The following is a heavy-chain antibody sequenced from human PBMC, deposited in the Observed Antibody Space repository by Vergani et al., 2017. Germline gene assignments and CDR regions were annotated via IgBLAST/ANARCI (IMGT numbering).Heavy chain of an antibody. CDR3: AKARDPNCKGGNCYSYYYGLDL. V-gene: IGHV3-23*01. CDR2: ISGSGGNT. J-gene: IGHJ6*02. D-gene: IGHD2-21*01. Sequence: EVQLLESGGNLIQPGGSLRLSCGASGFTFSSYAMTWVRLAPGKGLQWVSAISGSGGNTFYTDSVKGRFTISRDNSKDTLYLQMNSLRVEDTAIYYGAKARDPNCKGGNCYSYYYGLDLWGQGTTVTVSS. CDR1: GFTFSSYA.